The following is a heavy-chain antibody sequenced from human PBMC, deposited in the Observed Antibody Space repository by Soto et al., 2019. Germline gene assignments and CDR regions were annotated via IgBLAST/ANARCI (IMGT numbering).Heavy chain of an antibody. CDR3: ARGDYGYYGMDV. CDR1: GGSISSYY. J-gene: IGHJ6*02. V-gene: IGHV4-59*08. Sequence: SETLSLTCTVSGGSISSYYWSWIRQPPGKGLEWIGYIYYSGYTNYNPSLKSRVTISVDTSKNQFSLKLSSVTAADTAVYYCARGDYGYYGMDVWGQGTTVTVSS. CDR2: IYYSGYT.